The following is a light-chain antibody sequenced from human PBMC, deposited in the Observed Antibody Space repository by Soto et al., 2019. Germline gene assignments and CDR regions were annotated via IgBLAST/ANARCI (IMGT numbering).Light chain of an antibody. Sequence: ETVLTQSPGTLSLXPGERGTLSCRASQRFGSSNLAWYQQKPGQAPRLLIYSTSSRATGIPDRFSGSGSGTDFTLTISRLQPEDFVVYYCQLYGNSLWPLGEGTKVDI. CDR2: STS. V-gene: IGKV3-20*01. J-gene: IGKJ1*01. CDR3: QLYGNSLWP. CDR1: QRFGSSN.